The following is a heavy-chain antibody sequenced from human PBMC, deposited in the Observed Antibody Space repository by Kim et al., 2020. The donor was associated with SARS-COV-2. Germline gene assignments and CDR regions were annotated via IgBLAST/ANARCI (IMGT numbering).Heavy chain of an antibody. J-gene: IGHJ3*02. CDR3: VKDAFDI. Sequence: YDGSTRFYADSVKGRFTISRDNSKNTLYLQMNGLRAEDTAVHYCVKDAFDIWGQGTMVTVSS. V-gene: IGHV3-30*02. CDR2: YDGSTR.